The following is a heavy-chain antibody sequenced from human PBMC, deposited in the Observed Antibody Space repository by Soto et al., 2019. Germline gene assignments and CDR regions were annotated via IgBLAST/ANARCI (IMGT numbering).Heavy chain of an antibody. CDR1: GGTFSSYA. Sequence: QVQLVESGAEVKKPGSSVKVSCKAAGGTFSSYAISWVRQAPGQGLEWMGGIIPIFGTANYAQKFQDRVTITADESTSTAYMELSSLRSEDTAVYYCARDDVDTAMPYGMDVWGQGTTVTVSS. CDR2: IIPIFGTA. D-gene: IGHD5-18*01. V-gene: IGHV1-69*12. J-gene: IGHJ6*02. CDR3: ARDDVDTAMPYGMDV.